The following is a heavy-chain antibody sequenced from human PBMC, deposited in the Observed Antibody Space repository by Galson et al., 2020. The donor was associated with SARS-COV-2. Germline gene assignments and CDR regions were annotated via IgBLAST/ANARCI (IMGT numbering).Heavy chain of an antibody. CDR1: GGSISSSSYY. Sequence: SETLSLTCTASGGSISSSSYYWGWIRQPPGKGLEWIGSIYYRGSIYYNPSLKSPVTISVDTSKNQFSLKLSSVAAADTVVYYCARVGDIVVVPAADVWFDPWGQGTLVTVSS. J-gene: IGHJ5*02. CDR3: ARVGDIVVVPAADVWFDP. V-gene: IGHV4-39*07. D-gene: IGHD2-2*01. CDR2: IYYRGSI.